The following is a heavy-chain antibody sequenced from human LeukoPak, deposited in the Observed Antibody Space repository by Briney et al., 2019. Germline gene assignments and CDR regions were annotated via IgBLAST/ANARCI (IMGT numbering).Heavy chain of an antibody. Sequence: ASVKVSCKASGYTLTGYYMHWVRQAPGQGLEWMGWINPNSGGTNYAQKFQGRVTMTRDTSISTAYMELSGLRSDDTALYYCAREDAGYSSSCHDYWGQGTLVTVSS. V-gene: IGHV1-2*02. CDR2: INPNSGGT. CDR3: AREDAGYSSSCHDY. D-gene: IGHD6-13*01. CDR1: GYTLTGYY. J-gene: IGHJ4*02.